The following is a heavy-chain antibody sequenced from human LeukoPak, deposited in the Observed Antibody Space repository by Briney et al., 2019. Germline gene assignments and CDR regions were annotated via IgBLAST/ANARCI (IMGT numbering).Heavy chain of an antibody. D-gene: IGHD3-10*01. CDR3: ASWSGSYSIFDY. J-gene: IGHJ4*02. CDR1: GGSISRNSDY. V-gene: IGHV4-39*07. Sequence: SETLCLTCTVSGGSISRNSDYWGWIRQPPGKGLEWIGEIYHSGNTNYNPSLKSRVTISVDKSKNQFSLKLSSVTAADTAVYYCASWSGSYSIFDYWGQGTLVTVSS. CDR2: IYHSGNT.